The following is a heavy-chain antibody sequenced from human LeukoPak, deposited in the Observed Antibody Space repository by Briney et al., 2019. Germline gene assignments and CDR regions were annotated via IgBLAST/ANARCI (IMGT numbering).Heavy chain of an antibody. J-gene: IGHJ5*02. V-gene: IGHV3-20*04. Sequence: GGSLRLSCAASGFTFDDYGMSRVRQAPGKGLEWVSGINWNGGSTGYADSVKGRFTISRDNAKNSLYLQMNSLRAEDTALYYCARGDILTGYPNWFDPWGQGTLVTVSS. CDR3: ARGDILTGYPNWFDP. CDR1: GFTFDDYG. CDR2: INWNGGST. D-gene: IGHD3-9*01.